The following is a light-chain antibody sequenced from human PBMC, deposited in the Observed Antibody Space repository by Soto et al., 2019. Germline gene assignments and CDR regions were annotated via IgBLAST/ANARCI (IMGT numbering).Light chain of an antibody. CDR3: SSYAGSYTYVV. J-gene: IGLJ2*01. V-gene: IGLV2-11*01. CDR2: HVT. Sequence: QSALTQPRSVSGSPGQSVTISCTGTSSDVGGYDYVSWYQHHPGRAPKLMIYHVTKRPSGVPDRFSGSKSGNTASLTISGLQAEDEADYYCSSYAGSYTYVVFGGGTKVTVL. CDR1: SSDVGGYDY.